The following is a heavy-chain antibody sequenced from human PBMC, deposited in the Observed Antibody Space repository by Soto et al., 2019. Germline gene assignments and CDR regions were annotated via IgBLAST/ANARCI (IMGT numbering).Heavy chain of an antibody. CDR2: IKQDGSEK. D-gene: IGHD3-9*01. CDR3: ARKYYDILTGYYPRTSDAFDI. Sequence: GGSLRLSCAASGFTFSSYWMSWVRQAPGKGLEWVANIKQDGSEKYYVDSVKGRFTISRDNAKNSLYLQMNSLRAEDTAVYYCARKYYDILTGYYPRTSDAFDIWGQGTMVTVSS. CDR1: GFTFSSYW. J-gene: IGHJ3*02. V-gene: IGHV3-7*01.